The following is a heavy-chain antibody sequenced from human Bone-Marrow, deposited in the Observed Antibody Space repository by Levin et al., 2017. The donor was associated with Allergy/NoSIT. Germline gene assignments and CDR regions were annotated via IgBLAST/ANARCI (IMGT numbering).Heavy chain of an antibody. V-gene: IGHV3-30*04. Sequence: LSLPCAASGFNFRNYAMYWVRQAPGTGLEWVAYISHDGSKQWHADSVKGRFSISRDNSKNTLYLQMNILTVDDTAMFYCARDLNRWQGSFDLWGQGTMVIVSS. CDR3: ARDLNRWQGSFDL. CDR1: GFNFRNYA. J-gene: IGHJ3*01. D-gene: IGHD2-15*01. CDR2: ISHDGSKQ.